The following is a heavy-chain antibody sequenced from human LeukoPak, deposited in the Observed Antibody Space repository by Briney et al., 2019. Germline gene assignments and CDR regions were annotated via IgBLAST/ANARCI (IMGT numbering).Heavy chain of an antibody. Sequence: GGSLRLSCAASGFSFSSYAMNWVRQAPGEGLEWVSAISGSGDTIYYADSVKGRFTISRDNSKNTLYLQMNSPRAEDTALYYCARWLSYYDYWGQGTLVTVSS. CDR2: ISGSGDTI. CDR1: GFSFSSYA. J-gene: IGHJ4*02. D-gene: IGHD3-22*01. V-gene: IGHV3-23*01. CDR3: ARWLSYYDY.